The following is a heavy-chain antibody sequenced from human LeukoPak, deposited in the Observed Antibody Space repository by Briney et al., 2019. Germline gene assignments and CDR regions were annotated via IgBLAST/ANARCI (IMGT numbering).Heavy chain of an antibody. Sequence: SQGLSVPCSVAGGSMSRYWWRWIRQTTGKGLEWIGYIYYSGSTNYNPSLKSRVTISVDPSKNQFSLKLSSVTAADTAVYYCARFVVVAGYYYYYYMDVWGKGTTVTVAS. CDR2: IYYSGST. CDR1: GGSMSRYW. J-gene: IGHJ6*03. D-gene: IGHD2-15*01. V-gene: IGHV4-59*01. CDR3: ARFVVVAGYYYYYYMDV.